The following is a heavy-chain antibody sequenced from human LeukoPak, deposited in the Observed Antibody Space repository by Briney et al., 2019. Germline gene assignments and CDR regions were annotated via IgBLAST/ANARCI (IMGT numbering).Heavy chain of an antibody. J-gene: IGHJ4*02. Sequence: PSETLSLTCTVSGGSISSYYWSWIRQPPGKGLEWIGYIYYSGSTNYNPSLKSRVTISVDTSKNQFSLKLSSVTAADTAVYYCARLATYADYSDWGQGTLVTVSS. D-gene: IGHD4-17*01. CDR3: ARLATYADYSD. CDR1: GGSISSYY. CDR2: IYYSGST. V-gene: IGHV4-59*01.